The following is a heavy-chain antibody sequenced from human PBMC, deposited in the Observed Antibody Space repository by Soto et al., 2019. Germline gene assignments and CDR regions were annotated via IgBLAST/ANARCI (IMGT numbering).Heavy chain of an antibody. J-gene: IGHJ5*02. D-gene: IGHD5-12*01. V-gene: IGHV4-34*01. CDR1: GGSFSGYY. Sequence: QVQLQQWGAGLLKPSETLSLTCAVYGGSFSGYYWSWIRQPPGKGLEWIGEINHSGSTNYNPSLKRRVTISVDTSKTQFSLKLSSVTAADTAVYYCARGRGYSGYARGWFDPWGQGTLVTVSS. CDR3: ARGRGYSGYARGWFDP. CDR2: INHSGST.